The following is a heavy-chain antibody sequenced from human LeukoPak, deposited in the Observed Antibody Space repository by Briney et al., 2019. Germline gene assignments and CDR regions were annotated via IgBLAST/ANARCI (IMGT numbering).Heavy chain of an antibody. Sequence: SQTLSLTCAVSGGSISSGGYSWSWIRQPPGKGLEWIGYIYHSGSTYYNPSLKSRVTISVDTSKNQFSLKLSSVTAADTAVYYCARAGDSKTYYFDYWGQGTLVTVSS. V-gene: IGHV4-30-2*05. D-gene: IGHD5-12*01. CDR1: GGSISSGGYS. CDR3: ARAGDSKTYYFDY. J-gene: IGHJ4*02. CDR2: IYHSGST.